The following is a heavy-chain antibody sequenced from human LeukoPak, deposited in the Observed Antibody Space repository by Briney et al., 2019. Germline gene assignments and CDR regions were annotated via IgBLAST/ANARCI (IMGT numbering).Heavy chain of an antibody. J-gene: IGHJ4*02. CDR3: ARDPPGIAASVSGG. CDR2: IYSGGST. Sequence: PGGSLRLSCTASGFTVSNNYMNWVRQAPGKGLEWDSLIYSGGSTHYADSVKGRFTISRDNSKNTLCLQMSSLRAEDTAVYYCARDPPGIAASVSGGWGQGTLVTVSS. V-gene: IGHV3-53*01. CDR1: GFTVSNNY. D-gene: IGHD6-13*01.